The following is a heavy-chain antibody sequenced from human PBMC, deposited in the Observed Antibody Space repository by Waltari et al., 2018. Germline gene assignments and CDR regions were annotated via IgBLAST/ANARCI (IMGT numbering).Heavy chain of an antibody. Sequence: QVQLVQSGAEVKKPGASVKVSCQLSGYTLTELSMHWVRQAPGKGLEWMGGFDPEDGETIYAQKFQGRVTMTEDTSTDTAYMELSSLRSEDTAVYYCATGATVTPQFDPWGQGTLVTVSS. CDR2: FDPEDGET. CDR3: ATGATVTPQFDP. D-gene: IGHD4-17*01. CDR1: GYTLTELS. J-gene: IGHJ5*02. V-gene: IGHV1-24*01.